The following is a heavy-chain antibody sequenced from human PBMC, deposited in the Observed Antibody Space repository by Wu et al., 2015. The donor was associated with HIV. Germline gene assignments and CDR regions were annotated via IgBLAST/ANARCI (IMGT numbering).Heavy chain of an antibody. CDR2: IIPIFGTT. CDR3: TRDELFRVDDAFDM. D-gene: IGHD3-10*01. V-gene: IGHV1-69*13. J-gene: IGHJ3*02. Sequence: QVQLVQSGAEVKEPGSSVKVSCKASGGSFSSDAVNWVRQAPGQGLEWMGKIIPIFGTTKYAQKFQGRVTITADESTSTVFMELNSLRSDDTAVYYCTRDELFRVDDAFDMWGQGTLVTVSS. CDR1: GGSFSSDA.